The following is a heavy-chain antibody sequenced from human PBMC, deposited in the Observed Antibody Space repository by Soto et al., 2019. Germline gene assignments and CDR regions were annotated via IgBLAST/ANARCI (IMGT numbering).Heavy chain of an antibody. CDR1: GYTFTSYG. Sequence: ASVKVSCKASGYTFTSYGISWVRQAPGQGLEWMGWISAYNGNTNYAQKLQGRVTMTTDTSTSTAYMELRSLRSDDTAVYYCARDFDVVVVAATTPPGYWGQGTLVTVSS. CDR3: ARDFDVVVVAATTPPGY. CDR2: ISAYNGNT. D-gene: IGHD2-15*01. V-gene: IGHV1-18*01. J-gene: IGHJ4*02.